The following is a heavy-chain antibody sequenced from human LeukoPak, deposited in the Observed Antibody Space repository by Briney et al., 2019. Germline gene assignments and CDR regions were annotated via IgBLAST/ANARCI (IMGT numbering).Heavy chain of an antibody. J-gene: IGHJ3*02. CDR3: RGWSGDAFDI. D-gene: IGHD6-19*01. Sequence: PGGSLRLSCAASGFIFSSYWMSWVRQAPGKGLEWVANIKQDGSEKYYVDSVKGRFTISRDSAKNSLYLQMNSLRVEDTAVYYCRGWSGDAFDIWGQGTMVTVSS. V-gene: IGHV3-7*01. CDR1: GFIFSSYW. CDR2: IKQDGSEK.